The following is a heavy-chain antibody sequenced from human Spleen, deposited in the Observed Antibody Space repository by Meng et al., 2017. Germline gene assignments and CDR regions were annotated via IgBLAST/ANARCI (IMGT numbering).Heavy chain of an antibody. V-gene: IGHV3-21*04. Sequence: GESLKISCSASGFTFGSYSMNWVRQAPGKGLEWVSSISSSSTYMYYADSVKGRFTISRDNAKNSLYLQMNSLRAEDTAIYYCAKEIRPNDYWGQGTLVTVSS. CDR2: ISSSSTYM. J-gene: IGHJ4*02. D-gene: IGHD5-24*01. CDR3: AKEIRPNDY. CDR1: GFTFGSYS.